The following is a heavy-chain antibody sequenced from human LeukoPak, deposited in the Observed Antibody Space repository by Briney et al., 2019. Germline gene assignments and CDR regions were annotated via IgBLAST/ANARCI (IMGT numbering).Heavy chain of an antibody. Sequence: GGSLRLSCAAPGFTFSSYAMSWVRQAPGKGLEWVSATSGSGGSTYYADSVKGRFTISRDNSKNTLYLQMNSLRAEDTAVYYCAKAPGPYSGSYWGYFDYWGQGTLVTVSS. CDR3: AKAPGPYSGSYWGYFDY. CDR2: TSGSGGST. V-gene: IGHV3-23*01. D-gene: IGHD1-26*01. J-gene: IGHJ4*02. CDR1: GFTFSSYA.